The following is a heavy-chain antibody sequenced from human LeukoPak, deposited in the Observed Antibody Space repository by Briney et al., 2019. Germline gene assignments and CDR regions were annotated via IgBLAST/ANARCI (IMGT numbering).Heavy chain of an antibody. J-gene: IGHJ6*03. CDR3: ATALFCTNGVCWDMAV. V-gene: IGHV3-53*01. Sequence: GGSLRLSCAASGFIVSSNYMSWVRQAPGRGLEWVSIIYSGGTTYYADSVKGRFTISRDNSKNTLYLQMNSLRAEDTAVYYCATALFCTNGVCWDMAVWGKGTTVTVSS. CDR2: IYSGGTT. D-gene: IGHD2-8*01. CDR1: GFIVSSNY.